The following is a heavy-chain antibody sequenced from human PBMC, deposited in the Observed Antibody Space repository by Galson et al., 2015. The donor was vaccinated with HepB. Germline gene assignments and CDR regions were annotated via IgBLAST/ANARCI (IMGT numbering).Heavy chain of an antibody. CDR3: ARDHWGGSSFDY. V-gene: IGHV3-21*01. J-gene: IGHJ4*02. CDR2: ISNSNTYI. Sequence: SLRLSCAASGFTFTSYSMNWVRQAPGKGLEWVSSISNSNTYIYYADSVKGRFTVSRDNARNSLYLQMNSLRIEDTAVYYCARDHWGGSSFDYWGQGTLVTVSA. D-gene: IGHD3-16*01. CDR1: GFTFTSYS.